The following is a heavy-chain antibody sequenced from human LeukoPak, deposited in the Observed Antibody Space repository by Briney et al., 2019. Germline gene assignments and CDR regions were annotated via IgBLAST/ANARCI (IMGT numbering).Heavy chain of an antibody. CDR3: ARGRKGKQQLVPDY. Sequence: GASVKVSCKASGYTFTSYDINWVRQATGQGLEWMGWMNPNSGNTGYAQKFQGRVTMTRNTSISTAYMELSSLRSEDTAVYYCARGRKGKQQLVPDYWGQGNLVTVSS. V-gene: IGHV1-8*01. CDR1: GYTFTSYD. CDR2: MNPNSGNT. D-gene: IGHD6-13*01. J-gene: IGHJ4*02.